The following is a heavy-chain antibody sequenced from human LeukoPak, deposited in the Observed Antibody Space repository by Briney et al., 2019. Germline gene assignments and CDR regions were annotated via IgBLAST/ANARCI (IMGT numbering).Heavy chain of an antibody. CDR2: MNPNSGNT. Sequence: ASVKVSCKASGYTFTSYDINWVRQATGQGLEWMGWMNPNSGNTGYAQKFQGRVTMNRNTSISTAYMELSSLRSEDTAVYYCAREGTAAAPSYYYYYYIDVWGKGTTVTVSS. V-gene: IGHV1-8*01. D-gene: IGHD6-13*01. J-gene: IGHJ6*03. CDR1: GYTFTSYD. CDR3: AREGTAAAPSYYYYYYIDV.